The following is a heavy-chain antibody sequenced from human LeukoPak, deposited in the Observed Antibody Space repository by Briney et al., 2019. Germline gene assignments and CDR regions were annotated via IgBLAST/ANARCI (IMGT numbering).Heavy chain of an antibody. CDR2: INPSGGST. CDR3: ARLFRVPGYSGSYYSTLSDY. J-gene: IGHJ4*02. V-gene: IGHV1-46*01. D-gene: IGHD1-26*01. Sequence: ASVKVSCKASGYTFTSYYMHWVRQAPGQGLEWMGIINPSGGSTSYAQKFQGRVTMTRDTSTSTVYMELSSPRSEDTAVYYCARLFRVPGYSGSYYSTLSDYWGQGTLVTVSS. CDR1: GYTFTSYY.